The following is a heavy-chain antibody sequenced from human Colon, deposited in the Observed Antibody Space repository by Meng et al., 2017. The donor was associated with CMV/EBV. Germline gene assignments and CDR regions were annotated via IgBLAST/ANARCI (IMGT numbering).Heavy chain of an antibody. CDR1: GLTLSDHY. J-gene: IGHJ4*02. CDR3: TRDEGQFLEWLLSDS. D-gene: IGHD3-3*01. V-gene: IGHV3-72*01. Sequence: GGSLRLSCAASGLTLSDHYMDWVRQAPGKGLEWVGRIRNKVNSYTTEYAASVKGRFTISRDASKNSLYLQMNSLKTEDTAVYYCTRDEGQFLEWLLSDSWGQGTLVTVSS. CDR2: IRNKVNSYTT.